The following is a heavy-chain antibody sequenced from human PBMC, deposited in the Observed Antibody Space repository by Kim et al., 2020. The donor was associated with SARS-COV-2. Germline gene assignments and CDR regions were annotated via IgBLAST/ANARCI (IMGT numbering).Heavy chain of an antibody. Sequence: SVKGRFTITRDKAKNSLYLQMNSLRAEDTAVYYCARVRGVAAAGNWYFDYWGQGTLVTVSS. CDR3: ARVRGVAAAGNWYFDY. D-gene: IGHD6-13*01. J-gene: IGHJ4*02. V-gene: IGHV3-11*05.